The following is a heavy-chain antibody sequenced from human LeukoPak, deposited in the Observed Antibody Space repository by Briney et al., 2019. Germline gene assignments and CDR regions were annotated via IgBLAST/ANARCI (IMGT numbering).Heavy chain of an antibody. CDR3: ARERYCSSTSCYRYYYYYMDV. Sequence: PSETLSLTCAVYGGSFSGYYWSWIRQPPGKGLEWIGEVSHSGSTNYNPSLKSRVTISVDTSKNQFSLKLSSVTAADTAVYYCARERYCSSTSCYRYYYYYMDVWGKGATVTVSS. CDR2: VSHSGST. J-gene: IGHJ6*03. CDR1: GGSFSGYY. D-gene: IGHD2-2*02. V-gene: IGHV4-34*01.